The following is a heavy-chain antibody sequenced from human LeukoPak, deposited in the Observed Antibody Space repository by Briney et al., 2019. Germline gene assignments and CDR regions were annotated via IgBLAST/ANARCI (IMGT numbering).Heavy chain of an antibody. CDR1: GFTFSSYW. J-gene: IGHJ4*02. CDR3: ARDGPYCSSTSCYFVGDY. CDR2: IKQDGSEK. V-gene: IGHV3-7*04. D-gene: IGHD2-2*01. Sequence: PGGSLRLSCAASGFTFSSYWMSWVRQAPGKGLEWVANIKQDGSEKYYVDSVKGRFTISRDNAKNSLYLQMNSLRAEDTAAYYCARDGPYCSSTSCYFVGDYWGQGTLVTVSS.